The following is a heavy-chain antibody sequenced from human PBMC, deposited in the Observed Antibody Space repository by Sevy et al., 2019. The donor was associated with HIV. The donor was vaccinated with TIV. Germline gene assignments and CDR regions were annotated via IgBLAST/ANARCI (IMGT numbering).Heavy chain of an antibody. CDR3: ARAGCSGGSCYWRPFDY. CDR1: GYNFTSYG. Sequence: ASVKVSCKASGYNFTSYGISWVRQAPGQGLEWMGWISAYNGNTNYAQKLQGRVTMTTDTSTSTAYMELRSLRSDDTAVYYCARAGCSGGSCYWRPFDYWGQGTLVTVSS. V-gene: IGHV1-18*01. CDR2: ISAYNGNT. J-gene: IGHJ4*02. D-gene: IGHD2-15*01.